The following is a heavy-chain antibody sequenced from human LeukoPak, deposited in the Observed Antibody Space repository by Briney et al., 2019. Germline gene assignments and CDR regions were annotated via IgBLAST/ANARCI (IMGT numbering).Heavy chain of an antibody. CDR1: GGTFSSYA. J-gene: IGHJ6*03. V-gene: IGHV1-69*05. D-gene: IGHD3-3*01. CDR3: ARAYRGVTIFGVVIKRYYYYMDV. Sequence: ASVKVSCKASGGTFSSYATSWVRQAPGQGLEWMGGIIPIFGTANYVQKFQGRVTITTDESTSTAYTELSSLRSEDTAVYYCARAYRGVTIFGVVIKRYYYYMDVWGKGTTVTVSS. CDR2: IIPIFGTA.